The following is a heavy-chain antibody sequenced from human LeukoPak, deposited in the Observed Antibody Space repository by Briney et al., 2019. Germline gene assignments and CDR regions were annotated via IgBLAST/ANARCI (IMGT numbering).Heavy chain of an antibody. CDR1: GGSISSYY. Sequence: SETLSLTCTVSGGSISSYYWSWIRQPAGKGLEWIGRIYTSGSTNYNPSLKSRVTMSVDTSKNQFSLNLSSVTAADTAVYYCARDMIRGVPRPEYNWFDPWGQGTLVTVSS. V-gene: IGHV4-4*07. CDR3: ARDMIRGVPRPEYNWFDP. D-gene: IGHD3-10*01. CDR2: IYTSGST. J-gene: IGHJ5*02.